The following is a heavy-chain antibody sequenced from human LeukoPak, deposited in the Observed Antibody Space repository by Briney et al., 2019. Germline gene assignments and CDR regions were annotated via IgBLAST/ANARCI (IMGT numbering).Heavy chain of an antibody. Sequence: GGSLRLSCEASGFSFSTYWMTWVRQAPGKGLEWVANIKKDGSDKYYVDSVKGRFTISRDNAKNSLYLQMNSLRADDTAVYYCARTNYGDNDHWGQGTLVTVSS. D-gene: IGHD4-17*01. CDR2: IKKDGSDK. CDR3: ARTNYGDNDH. V-gene: IGHV3-7*01. CDR1: GFSFSTYW. J-gene: IGHJ5*02.